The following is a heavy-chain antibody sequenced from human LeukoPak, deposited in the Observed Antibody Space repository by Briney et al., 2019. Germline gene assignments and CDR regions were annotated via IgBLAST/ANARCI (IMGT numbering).Heavy chain of an antibody. J-gene: IGHJ5*02. CDR3: ARHSGSGSLSRPFDP. CDR1: GGSVTSGGFY. D-gene: IGHD3-10*01. V-gene: IGHV4-39*01. CDR2: IYY. Sequence: SETLSLTCSVSGGSVTSGGFYWGWLRQPPGRGPEWIATIYYYNPSLQSRVTISIDTSKNQFSLRLTSVTATDTAVYHCARHSGSGSLSRPFDPWGQGTLVTVSS.